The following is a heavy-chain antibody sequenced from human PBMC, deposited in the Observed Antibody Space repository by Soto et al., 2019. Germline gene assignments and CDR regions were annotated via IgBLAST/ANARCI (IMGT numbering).Heavy chain of an antibody. V-gene: IGHV3-30*18. D-gene: IGHD6-19*01. CDR1: GFTFSTTG. Sequence: QVHLAESGGGVVQPGMSLRLSCAASGFTFSTTGMHWVRQAPGKGLEWVAMISHDGGVQNYTDSVKGRFTISRDTSKNTLYLQMNSLRPEDTGIYLGAKDLYGAGWYNYFDPWGQGTVVTVSS. J-gene: IGHJ5*02. CDR3: AKDLYGAGWYNYFDP. CDR2: ISHDGGVQ.